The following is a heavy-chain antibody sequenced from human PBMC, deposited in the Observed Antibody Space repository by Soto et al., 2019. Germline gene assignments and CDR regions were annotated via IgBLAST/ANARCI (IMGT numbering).Heavy chain of an antibody. D-gene: IGHD6-13*01. J-gene: IGHJ5*02. CDR1: GGSIISYY. Sequence: SETLSLTCIVSGGSIISYYWSWIRQPAGKGLEWIGHIHSSGSTNYNPSLKSRVTMSVDTSKNQFSLRLMSLTAADTAVYYCARDQGVAAAGITWFDPWGQGSLVTVSS. CDR3: ARDQGVAAAGITWFDP. V-gene: IGHV4-4*07. CDR2: IHSSGST.